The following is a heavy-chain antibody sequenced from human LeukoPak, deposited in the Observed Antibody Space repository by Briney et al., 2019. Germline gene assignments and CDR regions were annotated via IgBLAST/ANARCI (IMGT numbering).Heavy chain of an antibody. V-gene: IGHV3-23*01. D-gene: IGHD5-18*01. CDR2: ICGSGGST. J-gene: IGHJ6*02. Sequence: GGSLRLSCAASGFTFSSYAMSWVRQAPGKGLEWVSAICGSGGSTYYADSVKGRSTISRYNSKNTRYLQMNSLRAEDTAVYYCAKDDRIQLSGNYYYGMDVCGQGTTVTASS. CDR3: AKDDRIQLSGNYYYGMDV. CDR1: GFTFSSYA.